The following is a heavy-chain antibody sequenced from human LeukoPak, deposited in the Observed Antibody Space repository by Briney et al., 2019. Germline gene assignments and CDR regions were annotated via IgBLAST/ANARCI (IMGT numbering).Heavy chain of an antibody. V-gene: IGHV1-69*01. J-gene: IGHJ5*02. CDR2: IIPIFGTA. Sequence: GGSLRLSCAASGFTFSSYGMSWVRQAPGKGLEWMGGIIPIFGTANYAQKFQGRVTITADESTSTAYMELSSLRSEDTAVYYCARDRVGVVVPAASPWFDPWGQGTLVTVSS. D-gene: IGHD2-2*01. CDR3: ARDRVGVVVPAASPWFDP. CDR1: GFTFSSYG.